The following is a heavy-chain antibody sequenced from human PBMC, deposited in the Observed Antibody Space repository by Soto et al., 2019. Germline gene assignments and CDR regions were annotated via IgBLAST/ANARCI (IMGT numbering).Heavy chain of an antibody. Sequence: QVQLVESGGGVVQPGRSLRLSCAASGFTFSSYGMHWVRQAPGKGLEWVAVIWYDGSNKYYADSVKGRFTISRDNSKNTLYLQMNSLRAEDKAVYSCARESYSSSSTYYYYYMDVWGKGTTVTVSS. CDR1: GFTFSSYG. CDR3: ARESYSSSSTYYYYYMDV. J-gene: IGHJ6*03. D-gene: IGHD6-6*01. CDR2: IWYDGSNK. V-gene: IGHV3-33*01.